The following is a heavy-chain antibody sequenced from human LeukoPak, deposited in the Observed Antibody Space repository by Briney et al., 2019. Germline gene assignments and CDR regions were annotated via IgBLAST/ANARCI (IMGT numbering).Heavy chain of an antibody. J-gene: IGHJ4*02. CDR2: GST. Sequence: GSTYYNPSLKSLVTISVANSKNQFSLKLSYGTAEGTAVYYCARDAGITIFGVVIPLNYFDYWGQGTLVTVSS. V-gene: IGHV4-39*07. D-gene: IGHD3-3*01. CDR3: ARDAGITIFGVVIPLNYFDY.